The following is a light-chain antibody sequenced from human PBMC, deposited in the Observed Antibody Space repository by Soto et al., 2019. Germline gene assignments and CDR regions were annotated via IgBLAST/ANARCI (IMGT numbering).Light chain of an antibody. CDR1: QGISNH. V-gene: IGKV1-9*01. Sequence: DIQLTQSPSFLSASVGDRVTITCRASQGISNHLAWYQQKPGKAPNLLIHSASSLQSRVPSRFSGGGSGTEFDLTISRLQAEDFATYYCQQRDGYPITCGQGTRLGIK. CDR3: QQRDGYPIT. CDR2: SAS. J-gene: IGKJ5*01.